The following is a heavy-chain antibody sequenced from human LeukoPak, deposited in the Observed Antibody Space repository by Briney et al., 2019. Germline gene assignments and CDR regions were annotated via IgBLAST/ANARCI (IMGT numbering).Heavy chain of an antibody. Sequence: ASVKVSCKASGYTFTSYYMHWVRQAPGQGLEWMGIINPSGGSTSYAQKFQGRVTMTRNTSISTAYMELRSLKSDDTAVYYCAKESRYSYGYCDYWGQGTLVTVSS. V-gene: IGHV1-46*01. CDR1: GYTFTSYY. J-gene: IGHJ4*02. D-gene: IGHD5-18*01. CDR2: INPSGGST. CDR3: AKESRYSYGYCDY.